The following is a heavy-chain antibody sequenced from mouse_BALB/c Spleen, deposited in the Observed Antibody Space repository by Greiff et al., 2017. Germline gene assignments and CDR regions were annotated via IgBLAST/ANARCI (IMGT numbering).Heavy chain of an antibody. J-gene: IGHJ3*01. CDR1: GFTFNTYA. CDR2: IRSKSNNYAT. D-gene: IGHD4-1*01. CDR3: VSNWGAWFAY. Sequence: EVQLVESGGGLVQPKGSLKLSCAASGFTFNTYAMNWVRQAPGKGLEWVARIRSKSNNYATYYADSVKDRFTISRDDSQSMLYLQMNNLKTEDTAMYYCVSNWGAWFAYWGQGTLVTVSA. V-gene: IGHV10-1*02.